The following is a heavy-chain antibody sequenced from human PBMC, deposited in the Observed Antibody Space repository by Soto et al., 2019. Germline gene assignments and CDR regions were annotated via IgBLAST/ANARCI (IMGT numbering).Heavy chain of an antibody. CDR1: GCSISIGGYS. J-gene: IGHJ4*02. CDR2: IYHSGST. Sequence: SETLSLTCAVSGCSISIGGYSWSWILQPPGKGLEWIGYIYHSGSTYYNPSLKSRVTISVDRSKNQFSLKLTSVTAADTAVYYCARINYHGFRNFDHWGQGTPVTVSS. D-gene: IGHD3-10*01. V-gene: IGHV4-30-2*01. CDR3: ARINYHGFRNFDH.